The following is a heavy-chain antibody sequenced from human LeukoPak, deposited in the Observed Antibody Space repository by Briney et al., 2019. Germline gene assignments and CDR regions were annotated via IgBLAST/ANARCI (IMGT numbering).Heavy chain of an antibody. J-gene: IGHJ4*02. D-gene: IGHD2-2*01. V-gene: IGHV4-34*01. CDR2: INHSGST. CDR1: GGSFSGYY. Sequence: PSETLSLTCAVYGGSFSGYYWSWIRQPPGKGLEWIGEINHSGSTNYNQSLKSRVTISVDTSKNQFSPKLSSVTAADTAVYYCARAKYCSSTSCYVSGKLDYWGQGTLVTVSS. CDR3: ARAKYCSSTSCYVSGKLDY.